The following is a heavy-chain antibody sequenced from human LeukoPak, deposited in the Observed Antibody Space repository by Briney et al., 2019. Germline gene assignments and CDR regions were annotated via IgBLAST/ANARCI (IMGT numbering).Heavy chain of an antibody. Sequence: TSETLSLTCTVSGGSISSYYWSWIRQPPGKGLEWIGYIYYSGSTNYNPSLKGRVTISVDTSKNQSSLKLSSVTAADTAVYYCARADSYGLYGMDVWGQGTTVTVSS. D-gene: IGHD5-18*01. CDR3: ARADSYGLYGMDV. CDR1: GGSISSYY. CDR2: IYYSGST. J-gene: IGHJ6*02. V-gene: IGHV4-59*01.